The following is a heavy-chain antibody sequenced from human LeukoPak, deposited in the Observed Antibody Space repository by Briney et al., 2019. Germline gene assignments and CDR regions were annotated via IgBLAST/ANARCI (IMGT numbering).Heavy chain of an antibody. CDR1: GGSISGFY. J-gene: IGHJ4*02. CDR3: AREGHGYGGLFDY. D-gene: IGHD4-23*01. V-gene: IGHV4-31*03. CDR2: IYYSGST. Sequence: PSETLSLTCTVSGGSISGFYWNWIRQHPGKGLEWIGYIYYSGSTYYNPSLKSRVTISVDTSKNQFSLKLSSVTAADTAVYYCAREGHGYGGLFDYWGQGTLVTVSS.